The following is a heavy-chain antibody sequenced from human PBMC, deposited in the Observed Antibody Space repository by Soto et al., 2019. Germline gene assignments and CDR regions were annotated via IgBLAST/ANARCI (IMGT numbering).Heavy chain of an antibody. CDR1: GYTFTSYD. Sequence: GASVKVSCKASGYTFTSYDINWVRQATGQGLEWMGWMNPNSGNTGYAQKFQGRVTMTRNTSISTAYMELSSLRSEDTAVYYCARGSRRGYCSSTSCYRMDVWGQGTTVTGLL. J-gene: IGHJ6*02. D-gene: IGHD2-2*02. CDR2: MNPNSGNT. CDR3: ARGSRRGYCSSTSCYRMDV. V-gene: IGHV1-8*01.